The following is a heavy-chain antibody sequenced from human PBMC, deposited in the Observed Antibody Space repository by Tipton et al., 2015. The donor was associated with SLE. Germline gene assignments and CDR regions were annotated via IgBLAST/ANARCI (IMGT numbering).Heavy chain of an antibody. J-gene: IGHJ3*02. V-gene: IGHV4-39*07. CDR3: ARWTRKAFDI. CDR2: IYYSGST. CDR1: GGSISSSSYY. Sequence: TLSLTCTVSGGSISSSSYYWGWIRQPPGKGLEWIGSIYYSGSTYCNPSLKSRVTISVDTSKNQFSLKLSSVTAADTAVYYCARWTRKAFDIWGQGTMVTVSS. D-gene: IGHD1-14*01.